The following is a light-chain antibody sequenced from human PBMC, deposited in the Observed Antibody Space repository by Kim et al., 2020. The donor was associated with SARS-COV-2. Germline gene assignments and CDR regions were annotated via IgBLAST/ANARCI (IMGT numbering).Light chain of an antibody. V-gene: IGKV3-20*01. Sequence: SPGERATLSCRARQSVSSNNLAWYQQKPGQAPRLLIYGASTRATGIPDRFSGSGSGTDFTLTISRLEPEDFAVYYCQQSGSSPLTFGGGTKVDIK. CDR1: QSVSSNN. CDR3: QQSGSSPLT. CDR2: GAS. J-gene: IGKJ4*01.